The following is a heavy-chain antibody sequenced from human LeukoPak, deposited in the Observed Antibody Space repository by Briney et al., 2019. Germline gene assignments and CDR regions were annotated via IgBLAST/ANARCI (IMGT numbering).Heavy chain of an antibody. CDR2: INPSGGST. CDR1: GYTFTSYY. D-gene: IGHD2-2*01. V-gene: IGHV1-46*01. Sequence: ASVKVSCKASGYTFTSYYMHWVRQAPGQGLEWMGIINPSGGSTSYAQKFQGRVIMTRDTSTSTVYMELSSLRSEDTAVYYCAREYCSSTSCSRHYYYYGMDVWGKGTTVTVSS. J-gene: IGHJ6*04. CDR3: AREYCSSTSCSRHYYYYGMDV.